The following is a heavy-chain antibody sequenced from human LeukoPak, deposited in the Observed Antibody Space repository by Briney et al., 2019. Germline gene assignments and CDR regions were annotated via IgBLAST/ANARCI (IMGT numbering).Heavy chain of an antibody. CDR2: IYYSGST. V-gene: IGHV4-59*01. D-gene: IGHD4-23*01. CDR3: ARRNYGGKDYYYYYMDV. Sequence: SATLSLTCTVSGASISSYYWSWIRQPPGKGLEWIGYIYYSGSTNYNPSLKSRVTISVDTSKNQFSLKLSSVTAADTAVYYCARRNYGGKDYYYYYMDVWGKGTTVTISS. CDR1: GASISSYY. J-gene: IGHJ6*03.